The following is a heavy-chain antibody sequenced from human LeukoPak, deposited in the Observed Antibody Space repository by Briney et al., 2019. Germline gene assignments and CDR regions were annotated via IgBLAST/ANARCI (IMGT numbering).Heavy chain of an antibody. CDR2: ISGSGGTT. CDR1: GFTFSSYG. J-gene: IGHJ6*03. Sequence: GGSLRLSCAASGFTFSSYGMSWVRQAPGKGLEWVSAISGSGGTTYYADSVKGRFTISRDNSKNTLYLQMNSLRAEDTAVYYCAKGRGWEASYYYYYMDVWGKGTTVTISS. D-gene: IGHD1-26*01. V-gene: IGHV3-23*01. CDR3: AKGRGWEASYYYYYMDV.